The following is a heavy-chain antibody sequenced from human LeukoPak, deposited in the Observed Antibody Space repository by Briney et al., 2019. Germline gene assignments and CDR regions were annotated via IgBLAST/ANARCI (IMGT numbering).Heavy chain of an antibody. CDR1: GSTVGSNY. V-gene: IGHV3-66*02. CDR2: LYSVGTT. D-gene: IGHD3-10*01. J-gene: IGHJ4*02. CDR3: ARALYGSGSYFIA. Sequence: GGSLRLSCAASGSTVGSNYVSWVRQAPGKGLQWVSFLYSVGTTYYADSVKGRFTISRDDSKNTVYLQMNSLTTEDTAVYYCARALYGSGSYFIAWGQGTLVTVSS.